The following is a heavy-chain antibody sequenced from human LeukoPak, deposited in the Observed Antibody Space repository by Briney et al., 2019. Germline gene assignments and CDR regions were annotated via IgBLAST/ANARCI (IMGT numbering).Heavy chain of an antibody. CDR1: GFTFGSHA. J-gene: IGHJ4*02. Sequence: GGSLRLSCEASGFTFGSHAMYWVRQAPGKGLEWVAGIFGSGGSPHYADSVKGRFTISRDNSRNTVYLQINSLRAEDTAVYYCGKTTAGYSSGQKPAWPVDYWGQGTLVTVSS. CDR3: GKTTAGYSSGQKPAWPVDY. CDR2: IFGSGGSP. D-gene: IGHD5-18*01. V-gene: IGHV3-23*01.